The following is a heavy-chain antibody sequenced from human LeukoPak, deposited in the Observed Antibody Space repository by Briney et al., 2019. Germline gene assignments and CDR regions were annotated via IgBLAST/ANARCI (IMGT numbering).Heavy chain of an antibody. J-gene: IGHJ4*02. V-gene: IGHV3-23*01. Sequence: GGSLRLSCAASGFTFSSYAMSWVRQAPGKGLEWVSAISGSGGSTYYADSVKGRFTISRDNSKNTLYLQMDSLRAEDTAVYYCANTHCGSSPIVWNFWGQGTLVTVSS. CDR2: ISGSGGST. CDR1: GFTFSSYA. D-gene: IGHD6-6*01. CDR3: ANTHCGSSPIVWNF.